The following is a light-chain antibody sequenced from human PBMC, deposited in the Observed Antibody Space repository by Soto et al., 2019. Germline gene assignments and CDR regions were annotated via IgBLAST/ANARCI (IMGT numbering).Light chain of an antibody. CDR2: DSS. Sequence: DILTTQTPPSLAASVGNRVTITCRGSRSISSYLNWYQQRPGRAPRLFLLDSSKLQSGVPSRFSGSGSGTDFTLTISCLVPEDFATYHCQQAYSTPRLTFGQGTRLEI. V-gene: IGKV1-39*01. CDR1: RSISSY. J-gene: IGKJ5*01. CDR3: QQAYSTPRLT.